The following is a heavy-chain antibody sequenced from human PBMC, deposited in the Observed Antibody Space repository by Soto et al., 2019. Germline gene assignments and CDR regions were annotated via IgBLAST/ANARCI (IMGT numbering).Heavy chain of an antibody. D-gene: IGHD3-22*01. CDR3: AKDHYDSSGYPPSYYFDY. V-gene: IGHV3-30*18. Sequence: GGSLRPSCAASGFTFSSYGMHWVRQAPGKGLEWVEVISYDGSNKYYADSVKGRFTISRDNSKNTLYLQMNSLRAEDTAVYYCAKDHYDSSGYPPSYYFDYWGQGTLVTVSS. CDR2: ISYDGSNK. CDR1: GFTFSSYG. J-gene: IGHJ4*02.